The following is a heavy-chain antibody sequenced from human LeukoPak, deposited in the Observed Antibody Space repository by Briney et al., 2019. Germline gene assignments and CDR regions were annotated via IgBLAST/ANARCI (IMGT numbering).Heavy chain of an antibody. D-gene: IGHD4-23*01. CDR2: IYYGGNT. J-gene: IGHJ3*02. CDR3: ARSGGGGDSDAFDI. Sequence: SETLSLTCTVSGYSISSSNWWGWIRQPPGKGLEWIAYIYYGGNTFYNPSLKSRITMSVDTSKNQFSLKLSSVTAVDTAVYYCARSGGGGDSDAFDIWGQGTMVTVSS. V-gene: IGHV4-28*01. CDR1: GYSISSSNW.